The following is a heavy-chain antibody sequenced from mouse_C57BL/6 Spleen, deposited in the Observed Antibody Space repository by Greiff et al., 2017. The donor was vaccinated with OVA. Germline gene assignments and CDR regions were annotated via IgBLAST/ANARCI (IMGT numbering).Heavy chain of an antibody. V-gene: IGHV1-61*01. D-gene: IGHD2-1*01. CDR2: IYPSDSET. CDR1: GYTFTSYW. CDR3: ARGEGNYPYWYFEV. Sequence: VQLQQPGAELVRPGSSVKLSCKASGYTFTSYWMDWVKQRPGQGLEWIGNIYPSDSETHYNQKFKDKATVTVDKSSSTAYMQLSSLTSEDSAVYCCARGEGNYPYWYFEVWGTGTTVTVSS. J-gene: IGHJ1*03.